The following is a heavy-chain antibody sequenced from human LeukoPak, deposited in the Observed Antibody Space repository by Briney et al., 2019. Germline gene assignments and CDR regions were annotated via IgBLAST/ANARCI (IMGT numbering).Heavy chain of an antibody. CDR1: GFTVSSNY. Sequence: GGSLRLSCVASGFTVSSNYMSWVRQAPGKGLEWVSVIYSAGNTYYADSVKGRFTISRHNSENTLYLHMNSLRVEDTAVYFCARGGTPGYSSGTIDYWGQGTLVTVSS. CDR2: IYSAGNT. D-gene: IGHD6-19*01. J-gene: IGHJ4*02. CDR3: ARGGTPGYSSGTIDY. V-gene: IGHV3-53*04.